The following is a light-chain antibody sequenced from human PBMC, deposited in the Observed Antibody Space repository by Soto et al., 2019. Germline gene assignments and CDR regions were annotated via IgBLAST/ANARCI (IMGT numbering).Light chain of an antibody. CDR1: GSDVGAYNY. J-gene: IGLJ2*01. V-gene: IGLV2-8*01. CDR2: EVI. CDR3: GSFVGGTTLI. Sequence: QAVVTQSPSASGIRGQSVTISCSGTGSDVGAYNYLSWYQHHPGKAPKLIIYEVIKRPSGVPDRFSGSKSGTTASLTVSGLQTEDEAVYYCGSFVGGTTLIFGGGTKVTVL.